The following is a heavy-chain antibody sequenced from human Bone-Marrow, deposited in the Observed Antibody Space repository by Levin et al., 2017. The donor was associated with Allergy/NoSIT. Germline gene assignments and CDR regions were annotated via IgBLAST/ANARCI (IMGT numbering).Heavy chain of an antibody. Sequence: SETLSLTCTVSGGSISTYYWTWIRQPAGKGLEWIGRILASGSTNYNPSLKSRVTMSVDTSKDQFSLNLSSATAADTAVYYCVRRGGGAYQFDPWGQGTLVTVSS. J-gene: IGHJ5*02. CDR2: ILASGST. D-gene: IGHD1-26*01. CDR1: GGSISTYY. CDR3: VRRGGGAYQFDP. V-gene: IGHV4-4*07.